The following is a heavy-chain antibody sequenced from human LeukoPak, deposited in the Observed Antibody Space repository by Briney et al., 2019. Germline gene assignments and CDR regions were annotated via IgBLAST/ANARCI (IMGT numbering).Heavy chain of an antibody. Sequence: GGSLRLSCAASGFTFSSYAMHWVRQAPGKGLEWVAVISYDGSNKYYADSVKGRFTISRDNSKNTLYLQMNSLRAEDTAVYYCARGPGYCSGGSCYGDYWGQGTLVTVSS. V-gene: IGHV3-30-3*01. CDR2: ISYDGSNK. D-gene: IGHD2-15*01. J-gene: IGHJ4*02. CDR1: GFTFSSYA. CDR3: ARGPGYCSGGSCYGDY.